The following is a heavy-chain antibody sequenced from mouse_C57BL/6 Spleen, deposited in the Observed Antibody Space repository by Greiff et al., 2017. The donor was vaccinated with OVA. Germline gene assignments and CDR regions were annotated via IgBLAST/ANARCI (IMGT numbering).Heavy chain of an antibody. CDR1: GYTFTSYG. CDR2: IYPRSGNT. V-gene: IGHV1-81*01. J-gene: IGHJ4*01. Sequence: QVQLQQSGAELARPGASVKLSCKASGYTFTSYGISWVKQRTGQGLEWIGEIYPRSGNTYYTEKFKGKATLTADKSSSTAYMELRSLTSEDSAVYFCARKGYYYAMDYWGQGTSGTVSP. CDR3: ARKGYYYAMDY.